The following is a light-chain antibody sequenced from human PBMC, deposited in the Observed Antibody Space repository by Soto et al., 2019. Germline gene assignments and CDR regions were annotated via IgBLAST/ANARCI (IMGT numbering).Light chain of an antibody. CDR3: LQNNRYPWT. CDR1: QDISDF. J-gene: IGKJ1*01. CDR2: AAS. Sequence: DIQMTQSPCAMSASVGDRVSITCRASQDISDFLAWFQQKPGEVPKRLIYAASSLESGVPSRFSGSGSGTEFTLTISSLQPEDFATYYCLQNNRYPWTFGQGTKVDIK. V-gene: IGKV1-17*03.